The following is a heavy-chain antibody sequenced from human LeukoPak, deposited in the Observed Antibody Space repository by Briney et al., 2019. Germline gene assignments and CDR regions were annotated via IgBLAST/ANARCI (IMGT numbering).Heavy chain of an antibody. D-gene: IGHD3-10*01. CDR1: GYTFTSYY. V-gene: IGHV1-46*01. CDR3: ASDYGSGSYYPDY. Sequence: ASVKVSCKASGYTFTSYYMHWVRQAPGQGLEWMGRINPSGGSTSYAQKFQGRVTMTRDMYTSTVYMELSSLRSEDTAVYYCASDYGSGSYYPDYWGQGTLVTVSS. J-gene: IGHJ4*02. CDR2: INPSGGST.